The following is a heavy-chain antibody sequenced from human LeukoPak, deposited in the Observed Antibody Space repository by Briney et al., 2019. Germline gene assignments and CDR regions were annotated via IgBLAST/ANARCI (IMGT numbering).Heavy chain of an antibody. D-gene: IGHD1-26*01. CDR1: GFTFSDYY. V-gene: IGHV3-11*01. CDR3: ARAPRFRLVGVPKGPFDP. CDR2: ISSSGSTI. Sequence: GGSLRLSCAASGFTFSDYYMSWIRQAPGKGLEWVSYISSSGSTIYYADSMKGRFTISRDNAKNSLYLRMDTLRAEDTAVYYCARAPRFRLVGVPKGPFDPWGQGTLVTVSS. J-gene: IGHJ5*02.